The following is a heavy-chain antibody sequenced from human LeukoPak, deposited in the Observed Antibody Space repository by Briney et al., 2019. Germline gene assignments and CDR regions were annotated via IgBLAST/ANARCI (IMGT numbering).Heavy chain of an antibody. CDR2: IFPADSST. CDR3: ASRNSASYWYFDI. V-gene: IGHV5-51*01. D-gene: IGHD3-16*01. J-gene: IGHJ2*01. CDR1: GYNFRSCW. Sequence: GESLKISCQGSGYNFRSCWVAWVRQTPGKGLEWMGIIFPADSSTRYSPSFQGQVTISADKSISTAYLHWSSLKASDIALYYCASRNSASYWYFDIWGRGTRVTVSS.